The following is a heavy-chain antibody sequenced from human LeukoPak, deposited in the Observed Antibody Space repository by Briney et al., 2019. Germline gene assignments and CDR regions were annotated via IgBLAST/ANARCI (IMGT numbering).Heavy chain of an antibody. D-gene: IGHD4-17*01. CDR1: GGSISSSSYY. CDR3: ARAETTVDY. V-gene: IGHV4-39*07. Sequence: PSETLSLTCTVSGGSISSSSYYWGWIRQPPGKGLEWIGSIYYSGSTYYNPSLKSRVTISVDTSKNQFSLKLSSVTAADTAVYYCARAETTVDYWGQGTLVTVSS. J-gene: IGHJ4*02. CDR2: IYYSGST.